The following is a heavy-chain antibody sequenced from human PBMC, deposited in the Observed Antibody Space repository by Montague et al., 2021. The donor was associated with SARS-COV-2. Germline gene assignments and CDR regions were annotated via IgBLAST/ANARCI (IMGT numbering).Heavy chain of an antibody. Sequence: SETLSLTCTVSGGSISSFYWSWIRQPPGKGLEWIGYICYNGSTNXNPSLESRVSMSADTSKKEFSLRLSSVTAADTAVYFCARGPVVRGVISPEYFQLWGQGTLVTVSS. J-gene: IGHJ1*01. D-gene: IGHD3-10*01. CDR3: ARGPVVRGVISPEYFQL. CDR1: GGSISSFY. CDR2: ICYNGST. V-gene: IGHV4-59*01.